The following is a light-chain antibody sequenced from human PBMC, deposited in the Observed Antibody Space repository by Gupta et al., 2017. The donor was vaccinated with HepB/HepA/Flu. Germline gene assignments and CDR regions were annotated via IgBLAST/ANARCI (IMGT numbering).Light chain of an antibody. J-gene: IGLJ2*01. Sequence: QSVLTQPPSVSAAPGQKVTIPCPGSSSNIGKDYVSWYQQLPGTAPKLLSYDNNKRPSGIPDRFSGSKSGTSATLGITGLQTGDEADYYCGTWDSSLSAGVFGGGTKLTVL. V-gene: IGLV1-51*01. CDR3: GTWDSSLSAGV. CDR2: DNN. CDR1: SSNIGKDY.